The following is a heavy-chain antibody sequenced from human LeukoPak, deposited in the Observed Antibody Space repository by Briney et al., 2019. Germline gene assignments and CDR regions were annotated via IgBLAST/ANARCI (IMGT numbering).Heavy chain of an antibody. J-gene: IGHJ4*02. Sequence: AASVKVSCKASGYTFTSYGISWVRQAPGQGLEWMGWISAYNGNTNYAQKLQGRVTMTTDTSTSTAYMELSSLRSEDTAVYYCARVASLRTPKPLSSLGYWGQGTLVTVSS. V-gene: IGHV1-18*01. D-gene: IGHD1-1*01. CDR1: GYTFTSYG. CDR3: ARVASLRTPKPLSSLGY. CDR2: ISAYNGNT.